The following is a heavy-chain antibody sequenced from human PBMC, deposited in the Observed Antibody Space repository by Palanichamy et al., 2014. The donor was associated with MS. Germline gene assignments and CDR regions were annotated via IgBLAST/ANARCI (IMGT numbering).Heavy chain of an antibody. Sequence: EVQLVQSGAEGEKPGESLKISCKGSGYSFTSYWIGWVRQMPGKGLGWMGIIYPGDSDTRYSPSFQGQVTISADKSISTAYLQWSSLKASDTAMYYCARQPYSSSWYENVYWGQGTLATVSS. CDR2: IYPGDSDT. CDR3: ARQPYSSSWYENVY. CDR1: GYSFTSYW. D-gene: IGHD6-13*01. V-gene: IGHV5-51*01. J-gene: IGHJ4*02.